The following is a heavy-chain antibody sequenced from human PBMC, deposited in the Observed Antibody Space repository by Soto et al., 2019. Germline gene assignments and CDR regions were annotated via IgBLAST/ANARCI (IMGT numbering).Heavy chain of an antibody. Sequence: QVQLVESGGGVVQPGRSLRLSCAASGFAFSNYAMHWVRQAPGKGLGWVAVISFDGSSKYYADSVKGRFTISRDNSKNTLSLEINRLRTEDTAVFFCARGNQIQLWFENWGQGTLVTVSS. V-gene: IGHV3-30-3*01. CDR2: ISFDGSSK. CDR1: GFAFSNYA. D-gene: IGHD5-18*01. J-gene: IGHJ4*02. CDR3: ARGNQIQLWFEN.